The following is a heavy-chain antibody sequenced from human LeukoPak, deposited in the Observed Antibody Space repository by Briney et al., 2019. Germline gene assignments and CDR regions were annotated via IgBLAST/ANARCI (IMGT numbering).Heavy chain of an antibody. CDR1: GGSFRSYD. CDR2: IYFSGST. D-gene: IGHD3-3*01. Sequence: SETLCLTCTVSGGSFRSYDWSWIRQPPGKGLEWIGYIYFSGSTSYNPSLKSRVTISVDRSKNQFSLKLSSVAAADTAVYYCARSYDSIFDCWGQGTLVTVSS. V-gene: IGHV4-59*01. J-gene: IGHJ4*02. CDR3: ARSYDSIFDC.